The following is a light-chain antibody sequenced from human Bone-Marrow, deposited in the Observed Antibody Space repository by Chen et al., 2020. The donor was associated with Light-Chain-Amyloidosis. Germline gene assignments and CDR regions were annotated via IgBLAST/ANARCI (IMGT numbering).Light chain of an antibody. CDR1: QSIGTW. V-gene: IGKV1-5*03. J-gene: IGKJ1*01. CDR2: KAV. CDR3: QQYNSWT. Sequence: DIQMTQSPSTLSASVGDRVTITCRASQSIGTWLAWYQQKPGKAPKLLIYKAVSLESGVPSRFSGSGSGTEFTLTISSLQPDDFATYYCQQYNSWTFSQGTKVEIK.